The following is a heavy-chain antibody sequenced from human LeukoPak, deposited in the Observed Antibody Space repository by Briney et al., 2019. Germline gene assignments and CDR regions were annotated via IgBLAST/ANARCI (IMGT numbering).Heavy chain of an antibody. D-gene: IGHD3-3*01. CDR2: INHSGST. V-gene: IGHV4-34*01. J-gene: IGHJ6*03. Sequence: PSETLSLTCAVHGGSFSGYYWSWIRQPPGKGLEWMGEINHSGSTNYNPSLKSRLTISVDTSKNQFSLKLSSVTAADTAVYYCARGENDFWSGYYRGYYMDVWGKGTTVTVSS. CDR3: ARGENDFWSGYYRGYYMDV. CDR1: GGSFSGYY.